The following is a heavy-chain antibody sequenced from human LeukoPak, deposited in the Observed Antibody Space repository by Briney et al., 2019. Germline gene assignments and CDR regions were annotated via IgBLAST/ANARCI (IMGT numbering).Heavy chain of an antibody. CDR3: AAGDSSGYYPYYFDY. Sequence: ASVKVSCKASGYTFTDYYMHWVRQAPGQGLEWMGWVNPNSGSTNSAQKFQGRVTMTRDTSISTAYMELSRLRSDDTAVYYCAAGDSSGYYPYYFDYWGQGTLVTVSS. CDR2: VNPNSGST. D-gene: IGHD3-22*01. V-gene: IGHV1-2*02. CDR1: GYTFTDYY. J-gene: IGHJ4*02.